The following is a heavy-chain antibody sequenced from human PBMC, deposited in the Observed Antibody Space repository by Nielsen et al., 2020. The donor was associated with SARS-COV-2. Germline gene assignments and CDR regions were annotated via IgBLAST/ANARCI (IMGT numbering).Heavy chain of an antibody. CDR3: ARETIDHTSSFVDY. D-gene: IGHD2-2*01. J-gene: IGHJ4*02. V-gene: IGHV3-33*07. CDR1: GFTFSRYG. CDR2: TWSDGSNK. Sequence: GESLKISCAASGFTFSRYGMDRVRQAPGKGLEWVAITWSDGSNKEYADSVKGRFTISRDNSKSTVFLQMNSLKLEDTAVYYCARETIDHTSSFVDYWGQGTLVTVSS.